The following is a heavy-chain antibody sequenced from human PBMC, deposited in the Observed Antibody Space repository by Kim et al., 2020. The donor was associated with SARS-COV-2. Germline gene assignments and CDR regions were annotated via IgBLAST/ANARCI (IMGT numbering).Heavy chain of an antibody. Sequence: GSTYYADSVKGRFTISRHNSKNTLYLQMNSLRAEDTAVYYCAGSLGWYICWGQGTLVTVSS. J-gene: IGHJ4*02. V-gene: IGHV3-53*04. CDR2: GST. CDR3: AGSLGWYIC. D-gene: IGHD6-19*01.